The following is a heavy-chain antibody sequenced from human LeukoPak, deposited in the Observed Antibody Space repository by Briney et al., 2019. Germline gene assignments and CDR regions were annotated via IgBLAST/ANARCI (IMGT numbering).Heavy chain of an antibody. J-gene: IGHJ6*03. Sequence: SETLSLTCTVSGGSISSGSYYWSWIRQPAGKGLEWIGRIYTSGSTNYNPSLKSRVTISVDTSKNQFSLKLSSVTAADTAVYYCARASGAPNMDVWGKGTTVTVSS. CDR1: GGSISSGSYY. CDR3: ARASGAPNMDV. CDR2: IYTSGST. D-gene: IGHD3-10*01. V-gene: IGHV4-61*02.